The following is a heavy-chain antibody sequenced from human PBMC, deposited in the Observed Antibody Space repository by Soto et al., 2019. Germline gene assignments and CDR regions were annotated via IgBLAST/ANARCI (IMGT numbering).Heavy chain of an antibody. CDR2: IIPILGIA. J-gene: IGHJ4*02. CDR1: GGTFSSYT. CDR3: ARDDCSGGSCYYLDY. D-gene: IGHD2-15*01. Sequence: SVKVSCKASGGTFSSYTIHWVRQAPGQGLEWMGSIIPILGIANFAQKFQGRVTITADKSTSTAYMELSSLRSEDTAVYYCARDDCSGGSCYYLDYWGQGTLVTVSS. V-gene: IGHV1-69*04.